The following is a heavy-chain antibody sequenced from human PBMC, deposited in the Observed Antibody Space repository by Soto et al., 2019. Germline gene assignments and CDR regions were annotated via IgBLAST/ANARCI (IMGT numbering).Heavy chain of an antibody. D-gene: IGHD3-22*01. CDR1: GGTFSSYA. CDR2: IIPIFGTA. Sequence: SVKVSCKASGGTFSSYAISWVRQAPGQGLEWMGGIIPIFGTANYAQKFQGRVTITADESTSTAYMELSSLRSEDTTVYYCARVGNSSGYYGGDYYYYYGMDVRGQGTTVTVSS. V-gene: IGHV1-69*13. CDR3: ARVGNSSGYYGGDYYYYYGMDV. J-gene: IGHJ6*02.